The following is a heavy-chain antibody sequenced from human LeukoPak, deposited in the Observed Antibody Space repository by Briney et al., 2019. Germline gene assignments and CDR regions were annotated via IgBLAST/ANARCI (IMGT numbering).Heavy chain of an antibody. Sequence: KPSETLSLTCAVYGGSFSGYYWRWLRQPPGKGVEWIGEINHSGSTNYNTSLKRRVTTSVDTSKKQFSLELSSVTAADTAVYYCARNTYYYASGSYYYYYYMDVWGEGTTVTVSS. J-gene: IGHJ6*03. CDR2: INHSGST. CDR3: ARNTYYYASGSYYYYYYMDV. CDR1: GGSFSGYY. D-gene: IGHD3-10*01. V-gene: IGHV4-34*01.